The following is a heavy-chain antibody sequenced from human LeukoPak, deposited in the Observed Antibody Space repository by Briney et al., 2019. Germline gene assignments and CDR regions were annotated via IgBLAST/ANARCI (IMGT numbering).Heavy chain of an antibody. CDR2: ISAYNGNT. Sequence: ASVKVSCKASGYTFTSYGISWVRQAPGQGLEWMGWISAYNGNTNYAQKLQGRVTMTTDTSTSTAYMELRSLRSDDTAVYYCARVGSSGWYDYYYMDVWGKGTTVTVSS. CDR1: GYTFTSYG. CDR3: ARVGSSGWYDYYYMDV. J-gene: IGHJ6*03. V-gene: IGHV1-18*01. D-gene: IGHD6-19*01.